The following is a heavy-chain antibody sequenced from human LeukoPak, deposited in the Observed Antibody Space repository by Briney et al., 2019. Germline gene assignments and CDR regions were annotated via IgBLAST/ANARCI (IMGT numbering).Heavy chain of an antibody. J-gene: IGHJ4*02. V-gene: IGHV3-23*01. CDR1: GFNFSSYD. CDR3: AKDSRRTSGWYYFDY. Sequence: PGGSLRLSCAASGFNFSSYDMGWVRQAPGKGLEWVSAISDSGTRTYYADSVRGRFTISRDKFKNTLYLHMNSLRAEDTAVYYCAKDSRRTSGWYYFDYWGQGTLVTVSS. CDR2: ISDSGTRT. D-gene: IGHD6-19*01.